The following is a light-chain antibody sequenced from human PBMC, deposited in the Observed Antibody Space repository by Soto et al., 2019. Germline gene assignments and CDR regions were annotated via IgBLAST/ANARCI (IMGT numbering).Light chain of an antibody. CDR1: ATVGKNY. CDR2: RAS. CDR3: QQYATDPLT. J-gene: IGKJ4*01. Sequence: VMTQSPATLSVSPGGGGTLSCMASATVGKNYLAWYQQKAGKSPRPLIHRASTRATGIPDRFSGSGSGTDFTLTISRLEPEDFVPYYCQQYATDPLTFGGGTKVDIK. V-gene: IGKV3-20*01.